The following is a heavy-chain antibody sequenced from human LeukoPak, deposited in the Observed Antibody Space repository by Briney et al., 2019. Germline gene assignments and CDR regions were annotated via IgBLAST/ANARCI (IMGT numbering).Heavy chain of an antibody. CDR2: ISSSSSYI. CDR1: GFTFSSYS. Sequence: GGSLRLSCAASGFTFSSYSMNWVRQAPGKGLEWVSSISSSSSYIYYADSVKGRFTISRDNAKNSLYLQMNSLRAEDTAVYYCAKGGSNNWSFDNWGQGTLVTVSS. CDR3: AKGGSNNWSFDN. D-gene: IGHD1-1*01. J-gene: IGHJ4*02. V-gene: IGHV3-21*01.